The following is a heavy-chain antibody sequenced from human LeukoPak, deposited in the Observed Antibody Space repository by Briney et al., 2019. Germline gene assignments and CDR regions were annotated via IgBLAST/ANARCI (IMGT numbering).Heavy chain of an antibody. CDR3: AKDSVTTFDF. J-gene: IGHJ4*02. D-gene: IGHD4-17*01. V-gene: IGHV3-23*01. CDR1: GFTFSSYA. CDR2: ISGSGGST. Sequence: GGSLRLSCAASGFTFSSYAMSWVRQAPGKGLEWVSVISGSGGSTYYADSVKGRFTISRDNSKNTLYLQMNSLRAGDTAAYYCAKDSVTTFDFWGQGTLVTVSS.